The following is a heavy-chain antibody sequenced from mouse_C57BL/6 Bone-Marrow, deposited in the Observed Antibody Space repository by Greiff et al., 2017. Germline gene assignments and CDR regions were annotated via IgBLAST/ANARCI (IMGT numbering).Heavy chain of an antibody. CDR2: IYPRDGST. V-gene: IGHV1-85*01. Sequence: VQLQQSGPELVKPGASVKLSCKASGYTFTSYDINWVKQRPGQGLEWIGWIYPRDGSTKYNEKLKGKATLTVATSSSTAYMELHSLTSEDSAVYFCARVEFDGSSGDWYFDVWGTGTTVTVSS. D-gene: IGHD1-1*01. CDR1: GYTFTSYD. CDR3: ARVEFDGSSGDWYFDV. J-gene: IGHJ1*03.